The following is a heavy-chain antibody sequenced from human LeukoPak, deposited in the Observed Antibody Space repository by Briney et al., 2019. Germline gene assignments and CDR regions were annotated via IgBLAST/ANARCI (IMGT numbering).Heavy chain of an antibody. V-gene: IGHV3-9*01. CDR2: ISWNSGSI. Sequence: PGGSLRLSCAASGFTFDDYAMHWVRQAPGKGLEWVSGISWNSGSIGYADSVKGRFTISRDNAKNSLYLQMNSLRAEDTALYYCAKAAIPRGMGPDAFDIWGQGTMVTVSS. CDR3: AKAAIPRGMGPDAFDI. CDR1: GFTFDDYA. D-gene: IGHD2-2*01. J-gene: IGHJ3*02.